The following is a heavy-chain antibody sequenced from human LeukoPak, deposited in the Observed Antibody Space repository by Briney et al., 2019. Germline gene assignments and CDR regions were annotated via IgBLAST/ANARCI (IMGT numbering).Heavy chain of an antibody. CDR2: ISYDGSNK. J-gene: IGHJ5*02. CDR1: GFTFSSYA. CDR3: AREVRSAWASFDP. V-gene: IGHV3-30*04. D-gene: IGHD1-26*01. Sequence: GGSLRLSCAASGFTFSSYAMHWVRQAPGKGLEWVAVISYDGSNKYYADSVKGRFTISRDNSKNTLYLQMNSLRAEDTAIYYCAREVRSAWASFDPWGQGTLVTVSS.